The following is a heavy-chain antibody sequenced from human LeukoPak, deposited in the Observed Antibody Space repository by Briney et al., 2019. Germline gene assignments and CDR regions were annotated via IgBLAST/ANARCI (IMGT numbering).Heavy chain of an antibody. CDR1: GGTFSSYA. D-gene: IGHD1-1*01. CDR3: ARGTALASPLEY. J-gene: IGHJ4*02. CDR2: IIPIFGTA. V-gene: IGHV1-69*05. Sequence: SVKVSCKASGGTFSSYAISWVRQAPGQGLEWMGGIIPIFGTANYAQKFQGRVAMSRDTSITTAYMEVSGLTSDDTAVYYCARGTALASPLEYWGQGTLVIVSS.